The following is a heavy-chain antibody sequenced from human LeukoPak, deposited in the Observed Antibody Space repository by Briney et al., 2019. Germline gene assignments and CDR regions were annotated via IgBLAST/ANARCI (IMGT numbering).Heavy chain of an antibody. V-gene: IGHV3-74*01. J-gene: IGHJ1*01. CDR3: SSLAG. Sequence: GGSLRLSCAASGFTFSSYWMHWVRQAPGKGLVWVSQISPDGRSTRYADSVKGRFTISRDNAKNTLYLEMNGLTAEDTAVYYCSSLAGGGQGTLVTVSS. CDR1: GFTFSSYW. CDR2: ISPDGRST.